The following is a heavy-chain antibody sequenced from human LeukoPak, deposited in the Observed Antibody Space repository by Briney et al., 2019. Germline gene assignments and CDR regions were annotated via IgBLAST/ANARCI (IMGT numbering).Heavy chain of an antibody. CDR1: GYTFTGYY. V-gene: IGHV1-2*02. J-gene: IGHJ4*02. Sequence: ASVKVSCKASGYTFTGYYMHWVRQAPGQGLEWMGWINPNSGGTNYAQKFQGRVTMTRDTSISTAYMKLSRLRSDDTAVYYCARGMSKVVSGSPSYWGQGTLVTVSS. CDR2: INPNSGGT. CDR3: ARGMSKVVSGSPSY. D-gene: IGHD1-26*01.